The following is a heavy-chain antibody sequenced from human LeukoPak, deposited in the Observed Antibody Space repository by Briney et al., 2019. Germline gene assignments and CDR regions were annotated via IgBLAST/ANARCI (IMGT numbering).Heavy chain of an antibody. J-gene: IGHJ4*02. CDR3: ARVIAAAGPMPYDY. V-gene: IGHV3-66*01. CDR2: MYSGGST. Sequence: PGGSLRLSCAALGFTVITNYIRWFRRPPGRGLKWFSVMYSGGSTYYADSVKGRFTISRDNSKNTLFLQMNSLRAEDTAVYYCARVIAAAGPMPYDYWGQGTLVTVSS. CDR1: GFTVITNY. D-gene: IGHD6-13*01.